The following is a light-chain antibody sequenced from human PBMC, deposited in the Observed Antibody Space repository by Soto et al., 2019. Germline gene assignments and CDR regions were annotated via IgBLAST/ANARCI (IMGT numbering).Light chain of an antibody. CDR2: GAS. CDR3: LHYNNWPLT. CDR1: QSVNSN. V-gene: IGKV3-15*01. Sequence: ELAMPQSPAPLSGSPGARAPLSWRASQSVNSNLAWSQQKPGQAPRLLIDGASTRATGIPARFSGSGSGTEFTLTISSLQSEDFAVFYCLHYNNWPLTFAGGTKVEIK. J-gene: IGKJ4*01.